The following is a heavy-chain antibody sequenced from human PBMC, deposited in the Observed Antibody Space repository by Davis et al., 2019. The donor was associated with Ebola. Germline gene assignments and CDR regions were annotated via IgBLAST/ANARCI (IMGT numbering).Heavy chain of an antibody. CDR1: GGSFSGYY. CDR3: AGLGGYCSGGSCYRGNWFDP. D-gene: IGHD2-15*01. J-gene: IGHJ5*02. CDR2: INHSGST. Sequence: SETLSLTCAVYGGSFSGYYWSWIRQPPGKGLEWIGEINHSGSTNYNPSLKSRVTISLDTSKNQFSLKLSSVTAADTAMYYYAGLGGYCSGGSCYRGNWFDPWGQGTLVTVSS. V-gene: IGHV4-34*01.